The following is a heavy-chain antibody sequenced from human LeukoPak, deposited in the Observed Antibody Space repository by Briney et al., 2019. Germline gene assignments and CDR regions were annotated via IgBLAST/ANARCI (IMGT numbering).Heavy chain of an antibody. CDR1: GFTFSGYY. CDR2: IYSDGST. CDR3: ARDPYSGSYGPYYYYYMDV. Sequence: GGSLRLSCAASGFTFSGYYMSCVRQAPGKGLEWVSTIYSDGSTYYSDSLKGRFIISRDNSKNTLYLQMDSLSVEDTAVYYCARDPYSGSYGPYYYYYMDVWGEGTTVTISS. V-gene: IGHV3-66*01. J-gene: IGHJ6*03. D-gene: IGHD1-26*01.